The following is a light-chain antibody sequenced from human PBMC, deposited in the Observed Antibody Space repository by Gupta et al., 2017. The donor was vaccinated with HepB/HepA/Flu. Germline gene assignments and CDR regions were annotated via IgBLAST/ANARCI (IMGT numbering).Light chain of an antibody. J-gene: IGKJ2*01. Sequence: EIVLTQSPGTLSLSAGERATLSCRASQSVSNNYLAWYQQKPGQAPRLLIYGAFSRATGIPDRFSGSGSGTDFTLTISRREPEDFAVYHCQQYGNSPMYTFGQGTRLEIK. V-gene: IGKV3-20*01. CDR1: QSVSNNY. CDR2: GAF. CDR3: QQYGNSPMYT.